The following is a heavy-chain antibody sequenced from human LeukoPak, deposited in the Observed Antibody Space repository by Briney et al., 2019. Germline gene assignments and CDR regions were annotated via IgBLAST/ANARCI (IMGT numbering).Heavy chain of an antibody. Sequence: GGSLRLSCAASGFTFSSYSMNWVRQAPGKGLEWVSSISSSSSYIYYADSVKGRFTISRDNAKNSLYLQMNSLRAEDTAVYYCAKDLYYYGSGRIYYYYYGMDVWGQGTTVTVSS. D-gene: IGHD3-10*01. CDR1: GFTFSSYS. V-gene: IGHV3-21*01. J-gene: IGHJ6*02. CDR2: ISSSSSYI. CDR3: AKDLYYYGSGRIYYYYYGMDV.